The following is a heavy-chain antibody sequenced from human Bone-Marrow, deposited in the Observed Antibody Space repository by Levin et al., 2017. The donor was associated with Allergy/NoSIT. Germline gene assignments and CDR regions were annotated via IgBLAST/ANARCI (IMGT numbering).Heavy chain of an antibody. CDR2: IGYDGST. D-gene: IGHD6-13*01. CDR3: ASLIAAAGTNYFNY. J-gene: IGHJ4*02. V-gene: IGHV4-39*01. CDR1: GGSITRNNYY. Sequence: SETLSLTCTVSGGSITRNNYYWAWIRQPPGKGLEWIATIGYDGSTYYNPSLKRRVTITVDTPKSQFSLKLSSVTAADTAVYFCASLIAAAGTNYFNYWGQGILVTVSS.